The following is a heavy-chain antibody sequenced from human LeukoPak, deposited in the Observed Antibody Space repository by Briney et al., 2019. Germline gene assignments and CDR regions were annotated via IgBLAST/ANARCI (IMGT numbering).Heavy chain of an antibody. CDR1: GFTVSSNY. CDR2: INDDGSDT. J-gene: IGHJ5*02. CDR3: VRGGPSTWS. D-gene: IGHD2-15*01. Sequence: GGSLRLSCAASGFTVSSNYMSWVRQAPGKRPVWVSRINDDGSDTIYADSVRGRFTISRDDAKNTVYLQMNNLRAEDTAVYYCVRGGPSTWSWGQGTLVTVSS. V-gene: IGHV3-74*01.